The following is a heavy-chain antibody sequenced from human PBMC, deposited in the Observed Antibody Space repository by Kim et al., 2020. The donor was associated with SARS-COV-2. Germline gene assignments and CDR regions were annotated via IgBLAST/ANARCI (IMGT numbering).Heavy chain of an antibody. V-gene: IGHV1-2*04. CDR3: ARDTGADTMILERYAFDI. CDR2: INPKSGGT. Sequence: ASVKVSCKASGYTFIGYYMHWVRQAPGQGLEWMGWINPKSGGTKYAQKFQGWVTMTRDTSISTAYMELRRLRSDDTAVYYCARDTGADTMILERYAFDIWGQGTMVTVSS. D-gene: IGHD3-22*01. J-gene: IGHJ3*02. CDR1: GYTFIGYY.